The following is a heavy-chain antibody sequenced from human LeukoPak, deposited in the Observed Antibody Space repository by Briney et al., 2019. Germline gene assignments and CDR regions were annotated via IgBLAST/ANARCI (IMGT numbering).Heavy chain of an antibody. J-gene: IGHJ6*03. CDR3: ARGPDILTGHLSYYYMDV. CDR2: IYYSGST. V-gene: IGHV4-59*01. CDR1: GGSISSYY. Sequence: SETLFLTCTVSGGSISSYYWSWIRQPPGKGLEWIGYIYYSGSTNYNPSLKSRVTISVDTSKNQFSLKLSSVTAADTAVYYCARGPDILTGHLSYYYMDVWGKGTTVTVSS. D-gene: IGHD3-9*01.